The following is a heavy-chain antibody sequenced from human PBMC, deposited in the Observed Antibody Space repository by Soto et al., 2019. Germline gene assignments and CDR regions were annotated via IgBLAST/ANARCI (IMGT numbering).Heavy chain of an antibody. J-gene: IGHJ4*02. D-gene: IGHD2-15*01. Sequence: EVQLVESGGGLVKPGGSLRLSCAASGFTFSSYSMNWVRQAPGKGLEWVSSISSSSSYIYYADSVKGRSTISRDNAKNSLYLQMNSLRAEDTAVYYCARGGDIVVVVAAIDYWGQGTLVTVSS. V-gene: IGHV3-21*01. CDR2: ISSSSSYI. CDR1: GFTFSSYS. CDR3: ARGGDIVVVVAAIDY.